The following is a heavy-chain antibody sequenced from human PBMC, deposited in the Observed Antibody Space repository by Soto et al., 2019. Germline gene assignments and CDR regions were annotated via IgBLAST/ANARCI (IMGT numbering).Heavy chain of an antibody. CDR3: AKGNGAYYYEN. J-gene: IGHJ4*02. Sequence: GGSLRLSCTTSGFTFTTFSMTWVRQAPGKGLEWVSTINTGATTYYADSAKGRFTVSRDNSKKMLYLHMNSLRAEDTAVYYCAKGNGAYYYENWGQGTLVTVSS. V-gene: IGHV3-23*01. CDR1: GFTFTTFS. CDR2: INTGATT. D-gene: IGHD2-8*01.